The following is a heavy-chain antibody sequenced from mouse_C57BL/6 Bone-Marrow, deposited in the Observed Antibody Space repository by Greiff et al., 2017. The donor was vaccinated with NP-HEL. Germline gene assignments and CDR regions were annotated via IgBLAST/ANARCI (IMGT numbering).Heavy chain of an antibody. J-gene: IGHJ2*01. V-gene: IGHV1-26*01. CDR3: ARSCYYSNYDY. CDR2: INPNNGGT. D-gene: IGHD2-5*01. CDR1: GYTFTDYY. Sequence: EVQLKQSGPELVKPGASVKISCKASGYTFTDYYMNWVKQSHGKSLEWIGDINPNNGGTSYNQKFKGKATLTVDKSSSTAYMELRSLTSEDSAVYYCARSCYYSNYDYWGQGTTLTVSS.